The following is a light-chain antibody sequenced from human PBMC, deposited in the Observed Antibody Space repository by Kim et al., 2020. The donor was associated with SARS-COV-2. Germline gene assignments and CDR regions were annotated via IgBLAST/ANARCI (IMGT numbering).Light chain of an antibody. CDR3: QSYDNNNRV. Sequence: GNTGTSSSTRSSGGMASNYVLWNQQRPGSSPTPVVYDDKRRPSGVPDRFSGSIDSSSDSASLTISRLKTEDVADCYCQSYDNNNRVFGGGTQLAVL. CDR1: SGGMASNY. J-gene: IGLJ3*02. V-gene: IGLV6-57*01. CDR2: DDK.